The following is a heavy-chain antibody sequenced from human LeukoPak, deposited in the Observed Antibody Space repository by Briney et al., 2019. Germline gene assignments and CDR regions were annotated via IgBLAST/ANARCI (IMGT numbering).Heavy chain of an antibody. CDR1: GYTFTGYY. V-gene: IGHV1-2*02. J-gene: IGHJ4*02. D-gene: IGHD3-16*01. Sequence: ASVKVSCKASGYTFTGYYMHWVRQAPGQGLEWMGWINPNSGGTNYAQKFQGRVTMTRDTSISAAYMELSRLRSDDTAVYYCARVRYRLAETYIDYWGQGTLVTVSS. CDR2: INPNSGGT. CDR3: ARVRYRLAETYIDY.